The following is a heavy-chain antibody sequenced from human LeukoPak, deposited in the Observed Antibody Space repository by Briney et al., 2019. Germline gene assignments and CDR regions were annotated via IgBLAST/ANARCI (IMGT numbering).Heavy chain of an antibody. Sequence: TGGSLRLSCAASGFTFNNYAMSWVRQAPGKGLEWVSAISGSGGTTYYADSVKGRFTISRDNSKTTLYLQMNSLRLEDTAGYYCSKGAGYSSKWNFDYWGQGTLVTVSS. CDR1: GFTFNNYA. CDR3: SKGAGYSSKWNFDY. J-gene: IGHJ4*02. D-gene: IGHD6-13*01. V-gene: IGHV3-23*01. CDR2: ISGSGGTT.